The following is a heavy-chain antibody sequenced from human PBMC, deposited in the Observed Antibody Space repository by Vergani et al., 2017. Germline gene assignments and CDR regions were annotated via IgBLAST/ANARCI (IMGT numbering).Heavy chain of an antibody. CDR1: GFTFSGSA. J-gene: IGHJ4*02. CDR2: IRNKAKSYAT. D-gene: IGHD6-19*01. Sequence: EVQLVESGGGLVQPGGSLKLSCAASGFTFSGSAMHWVRQASGKGLEWVGRIRNKAKSYATAYAESVKGRFTISRDDSKNTAYLQMNSLKTEDTAVEYCTSRSEAVAGLGEDYWGQGTLVTVSS. V-gene: IGHV3-73*01. CDR3: TSRSEAVAGLGEDY.